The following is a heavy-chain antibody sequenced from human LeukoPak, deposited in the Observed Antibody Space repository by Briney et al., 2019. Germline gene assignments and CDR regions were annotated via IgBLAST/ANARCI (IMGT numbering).Heavy chain of an antibody. V-gene: IGHV3-23*01. CDR2: ISGSGGST. J-gene: IGHJ4*02. CDR1: GFSFNAYA. D-gene: IGHD3-22*01. CDR3: ATQRITMIVVVDY. Sequence: GGSLRLSCAASGFSFNAYALSWVRQAPGKGLEWVSAISGSGGSTYYADSVKGRFTISRDNSKNTLYLQMNSLRAEDTAVYYCATQRITMIVVVDYWGQGTLVTVSS.